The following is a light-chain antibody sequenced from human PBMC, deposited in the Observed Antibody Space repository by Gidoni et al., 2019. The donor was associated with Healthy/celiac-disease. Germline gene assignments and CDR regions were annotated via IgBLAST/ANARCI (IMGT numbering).Light chain of an antibody. CDR2: AAS. CDR1: QGISNY. V-gene: IGKV1-27*01. J-gene: IGKJ4*01. CDR3: QKYDSAPPT. Sequence: IQMTQAPSSLSASVGDRVTITCRPSQGISNYLAWYQQKPGKVPKLLIYAASTLQSGVPYRFSGSGSGTDFTLTISSLQPEDVATYYCQKYDSAPPTFXGXTKVEIK.